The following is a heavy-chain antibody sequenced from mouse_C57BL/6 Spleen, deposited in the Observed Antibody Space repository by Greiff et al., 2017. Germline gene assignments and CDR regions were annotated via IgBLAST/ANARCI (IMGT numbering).Heavy chain of an antibody. CDR3: ARSPLSTMIGGGLDY. D-gene: IGHD2-4*01. V-gene: IGHV1-72*01. J-gene: IGHJ2*01. CDR1: GYTFTSYW. Sequence: QVQLQQPGAELVKPGASVKLSCKASGYTFTSYWMHWVKQRPGRGLEWIGRIDPNSGGTKYNEKFKSKATLTVDKPSSTAYMQLRSLTSEYSAVCYCARSPLSTMIGGGLDYWGQGTTLTVSS. CDR2: IDPNSGGT.